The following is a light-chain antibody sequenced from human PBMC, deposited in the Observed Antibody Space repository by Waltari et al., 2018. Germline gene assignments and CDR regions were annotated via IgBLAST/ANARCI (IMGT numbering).Light chain of an antibody. CDR2: SNN. Sequence: QSVLTQPPSASGTPGQTVTISCSGSSSNIGSHTVNWYQHLPGTAPKLLIYSNNQRPSGVPDRFSGSKSGTSASLAINGLQSEDEADYYCATWDDSLNGVIFGGRTEVTVL. CDR1: SSNIGSHT. J-gene: IGLJ2*01. CDR3: ATWDDSLNGVI. V-gene: IGLV1-44*01.